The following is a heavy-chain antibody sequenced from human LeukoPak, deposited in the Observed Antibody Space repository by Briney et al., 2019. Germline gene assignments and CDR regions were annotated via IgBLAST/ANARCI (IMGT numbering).Heavy chain of an antibody. V-gene: IGHV3-20*04. CDR3: ARARLYDYNYYYMDV. J-gene: IGHJ6*03. Sequence: RGCLRLSCAASALIFDDYGMSWVRQAPGKGLKWVPGINLIGESTGYADSVKGRFSISRDNAKNSVYLQMNSLRVEDTVLYYCARARLYDYNYYYMDVWGKGTRVTVSS. CDR1: ALIFDDYG. D-gene: IGHD5/OR15-5a*01. CDR2: INLIGEST.